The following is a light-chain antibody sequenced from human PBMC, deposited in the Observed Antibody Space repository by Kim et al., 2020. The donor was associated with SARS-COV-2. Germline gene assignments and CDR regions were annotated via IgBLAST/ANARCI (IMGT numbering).Light chain of an antibody. Sequence: SVKLTGTRSNGHNNNAIAWHQQQPAKGPRYLMKVNSDGSHSKGAEIPDRFSGSSSGAERYLTISSLQSDDEDDYYCQTWGPGIRVFGGGTKVTVL. CDR3: QTWGPGIRV. V-gene: IGLV4-69*01. J-gene: IGLJ3*02. CDR1: NGHNNNA. CDR2: VNSDGSH.